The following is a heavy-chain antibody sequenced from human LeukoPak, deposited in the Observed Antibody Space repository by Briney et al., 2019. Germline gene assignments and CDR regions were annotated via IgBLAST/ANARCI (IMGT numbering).Heavy chain of an antibody. V-gene: IGHV1-8*01. D-gene: IGHD2-8*01. CDR1: GYTFTSYD. J-gene: IGHJ6*02. Sequence: VKVSCKASGYTFTSYDFNWVRQATGQGPEWMGWMNPNSGNTGYAQKFQGRVTMTRDTSISTAYMELSSLRSEDTAVYYCARDLRLGYCTNGVCYAYYYYGMDVWGQGTTVTVSS. CDR2: MNPNSGNT. CDR3: ARDLRLGYCTNGVCYAYYYYGMDV.